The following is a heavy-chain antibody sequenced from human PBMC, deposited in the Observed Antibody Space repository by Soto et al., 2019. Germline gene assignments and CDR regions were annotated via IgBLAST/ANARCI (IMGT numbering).Heavy chain of an antibody. V-gene: IGHV1-69*02. CDR2: IIPILAIA. CDR1: GGTFSSYT. Sequence: QVQLVQSGAEVKKPGSSVKVSCKASGGTFSSYTISWVRQAPGQGLEWMGRIIPILAIANYAQHFQGRVTITADKPTSTASMELSSLRSEDTAVDYCAEGHYWFDRWGQGTLVTVSS. J-gene: IGHJ5*02. CDR3: AEGHYWFDR.